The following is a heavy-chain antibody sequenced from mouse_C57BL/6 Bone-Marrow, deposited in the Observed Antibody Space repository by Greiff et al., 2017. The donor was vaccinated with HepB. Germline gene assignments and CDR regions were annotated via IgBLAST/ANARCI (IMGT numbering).Heavy chain of an antibody. J-gene: IGHJ4*01. CDR1: GYTFTSYW. CDR2: IYPGSGST. D-gene: IGHD1-1*01. V-gene: IGHV1-55*01. Sequence: QVQLQQPGAELVKPGASVKMSCKASGYTFTSYWINWVKQRPGQGLEWIGDIYPGSGSTNYNEKFKGKATLTVDTSSSTAYMQLSSLTSEDSAVYYCGITTVVRAMDYWGQGTSVTVAS. CDR3: GITTVVRAMDY.